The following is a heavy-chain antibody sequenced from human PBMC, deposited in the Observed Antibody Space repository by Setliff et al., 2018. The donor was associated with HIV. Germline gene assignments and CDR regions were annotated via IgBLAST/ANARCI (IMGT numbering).Heavy chain of an antibody. CDR2: VNHSGST. J-gene: IGHJ3*02. D-gene: IGHD4-4*01. CDR3: ARGRDDYNYDPFDI. Sequence: PSETLSLTCSVYGVSISAHHWSWIRQSPGKGLEWIGEVNHSGSTNYNPSLKSRVTISVDTSKNQFSLKLSSVTAADTAVYYCARGRDDYNYDPFDIWGQGTMVTVSS. V-gene: IGHV4-34*01. CDR1: GVSISAHH.